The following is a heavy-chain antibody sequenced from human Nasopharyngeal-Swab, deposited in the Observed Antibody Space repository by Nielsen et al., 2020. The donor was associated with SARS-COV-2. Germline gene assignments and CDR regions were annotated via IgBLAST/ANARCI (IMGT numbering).Heavy chain of an antibody. Sequence: LSLTCAASGFTFSSYGMHWVRQAPGKGLEWVAVISYDGSNKYYADSVKGRFTISRDNSKNTLYLQMNSLRAEDTAVYYCARGYIITKTDYYFDYWGQGTLVTVSS. CDR3: ARGYIITKTDYYFDY. CDR1: GFTFSSYG. D-gene: IGHD3-10*01. CDR2: ISYDGSNK. J-gene: IGHJ4*02. V-gene: IGHV3-30*03.